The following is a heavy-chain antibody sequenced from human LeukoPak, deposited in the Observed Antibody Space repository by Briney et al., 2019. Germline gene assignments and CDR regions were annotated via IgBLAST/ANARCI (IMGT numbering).Heavy chain of an antibody. CDR3: YGGNAEQ. CDR2: VNTDGSST. J-gene: IGHJ1*01. CDR1: GFTFSSYW. V-gene: IGHV3-74*01. Sequence: GGSLRLSCAASGFTFSSYWTHWVRQAPGKGLVWVSGVNTDGSSTNYADSVKGRFAISRDNAKNTLYLQMNSLRVEDMAVYYCYGGNAEQWGQGTLVTVSS. D-gene: IGHD4/OR15-4a*01.